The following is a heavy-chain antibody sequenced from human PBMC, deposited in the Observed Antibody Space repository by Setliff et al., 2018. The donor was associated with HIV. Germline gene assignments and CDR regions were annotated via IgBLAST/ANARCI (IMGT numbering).Heavy chain of an antibody. CDR1: GASISSGGFY. Sequence: SETLSLTCTVSGASISSGGFYWNWIRQHPGKGLEWIGYIHYSGTTYYNPSLKSRVIISVDTSKNQFSLRLSSVTAADTAVYYCARDSANGKTANLNYLDVWGKGTTVTVSS. V-gene: IGHV4-31*03. CDR3: ARDSANGKTANLNYLDV. CDR2: IHYSGTT. D-gene: IGHD2-8*01. J-gene: IGHJ6*03.